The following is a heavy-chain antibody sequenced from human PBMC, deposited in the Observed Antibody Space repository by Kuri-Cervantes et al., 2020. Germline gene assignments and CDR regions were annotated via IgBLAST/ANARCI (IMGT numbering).Heavy chain of an antibody. CDR3: ARGWFGELSSAFDI. J-gene: IGHJ3*02. CDR2: SNAGNGNT. V-gene: IGHV1-3*02. D-gene: IGHD3-10*01. Sequence: ASVKVSCKASGYTFTSYAMHWVRQAPGQRLEWMGWSNAGNGNTKYSQEFQGRVTITRDTSASTAYMELSRLRSDDTAVYYCARGWFGELSSAFDIWGQGTMVTVSS. CDR1: GYTFTSYA.